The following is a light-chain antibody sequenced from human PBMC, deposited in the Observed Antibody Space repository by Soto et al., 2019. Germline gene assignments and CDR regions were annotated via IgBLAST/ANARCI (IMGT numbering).Light chain of an antibody. V-gene: IGKV1-39*01. CDR1: QSISSY. Sequence: DIQMTQSPSSLSASVGDRVTITCRASQSISSYLNWYQQKSGTAPKLLIYAASSLQSGVPSRFSGSGSGTDFTLIISSLQPEDFATYYCQQSYSIPFTFGGGTKVEVK. CDR3: QQSYSIPFT. CDR2: AAS. J-gene: IGKJ4*01.